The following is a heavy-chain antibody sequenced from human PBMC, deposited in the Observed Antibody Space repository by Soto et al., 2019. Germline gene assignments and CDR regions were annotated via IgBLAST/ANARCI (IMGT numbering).Heavy chain of an antibody. V-gene: IGHV4-39*01. J-gene: IGHJ4*02. D-gene: IGHD1-26*01. CDR1: RGSISSGTNY. Sequence: PSETLALTCTVSRGSISSGTNYWAWIRQPPGKGLEWIANIYYSGSTFYNPSLKSRVTISLDTSKNQFSLKLRSVTAADTAVYYCARHEVGWYFDSWGQGTLVTVYS. CDR2: IYYSGST. CDR3: ARHEVGWYFDS.